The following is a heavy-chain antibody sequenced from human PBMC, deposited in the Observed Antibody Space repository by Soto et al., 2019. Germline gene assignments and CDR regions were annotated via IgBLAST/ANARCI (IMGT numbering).Heavy chain of an antibody. CDR3: AKGTTGITDCDS. J-gene: IGHJ4*02. D-gene: IGHD1-1*01. CDR2: IGGGRQDT. CDR1: GFTFGSYA. V-gene: IGHV3-23*01. Sequence: EVQLLETGGGLVQPGGSLRLSCTGSGFTFGSYALNWVRQAPGKGLEWVSAIGGGRQDTYYADSVKGRLTISRDDSKNTLYLQINSLRAEAAAVYYCAKGTTGITDCDSWGQGTLVSVSS.